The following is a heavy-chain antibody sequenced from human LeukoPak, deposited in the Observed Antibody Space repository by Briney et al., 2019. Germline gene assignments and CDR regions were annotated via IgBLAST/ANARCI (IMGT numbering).Heavy chain of an antibody. CDR2: ISYDGSNK. CDR3: ASDMARGVTDY. CDR1: GFTFSSYG. D-gene: IGHD3-10*01. V-gene: IGHV3-30*03. J-gene: IGHJ4*02. Sequence: PGRSLRLSCAASGFTFSSYGMHWVRQAPGKGLEWVTVISYDGSNKYYAGSVKGRFTISRDNSKNTLYMQMNSLRAEDTAVYYCASDMARGVTDYWGQGTLVTVSS.